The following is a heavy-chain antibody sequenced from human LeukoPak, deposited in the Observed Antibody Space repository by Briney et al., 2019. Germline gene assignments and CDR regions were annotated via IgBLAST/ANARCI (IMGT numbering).Heavy chain of an antibody. V-gene: IGHV3-23*01. CDR2: ICGSGENT. CDR3: AKGSGGSCYSGLDY. J-gene: IGHJ4*02. D-gene: IGHD2-15*01. Sequence: GGSLRLSCAASGCTFSSYAMSWVRQTPGKGLEWVSAICGSGENTYYADSVKGRFTISRDNSRNTLYLQMNSLRAEDTAMYYCAKGSGGSCYSGLDYWGQGTLVTVSS. CDR1: GCTFSSYA.